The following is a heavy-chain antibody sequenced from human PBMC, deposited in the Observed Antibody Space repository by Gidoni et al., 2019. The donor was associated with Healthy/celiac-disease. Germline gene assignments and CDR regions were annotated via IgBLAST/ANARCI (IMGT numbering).Heavy chain of an antibody. CDR1: GGSIIRSSYY. CDR2: IYYSGST. J-gene: IGHJ6*02. Sequence: QLQLQESGPGLVKPSETLSLTCTVSGGSIIRSSYYWGWIRQPPGKGLEWIGSIYYSGSTYYNPSLKSRVTISVDTSKNQFSLKLSSVTAADTAVYYCARQGIQYYYYGMDVWGQGTTVTVSS. D-gene: IGHD5-18*01. CDR3: ARQGIQYYYYGMDV. V-gene: IGHV4-39*01.